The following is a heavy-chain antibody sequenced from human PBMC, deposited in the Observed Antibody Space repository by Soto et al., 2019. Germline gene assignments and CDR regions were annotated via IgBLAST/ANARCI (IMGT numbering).Heavy chain of an antibody. CDR3: AKDRGRGGGAFDI. CDR2: ISGSGGST. J-gene: IGHJ3*02. V-gene: IGHV3-23*01. CDR1: GFTFSSYA. D-gene: IGHD3-16*01. Sequence: GGSLRLSCAASGFTFSSYAMSWVRQAPGKGLEWVSAISGSGGSTYYADSVKGRFTISRDNSKNTLYLQMNSLRAEDTAGYYCAKDRGRGGGAFDIWGQGTMVTVSS.